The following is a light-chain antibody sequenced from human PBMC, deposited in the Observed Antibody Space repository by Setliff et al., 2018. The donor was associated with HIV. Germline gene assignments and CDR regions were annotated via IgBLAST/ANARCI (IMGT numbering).Light chain of an antibody. CDR1: SSDIGSYNY. CDR3: NTYISSTPNYV. J-gene: IGLJ1*01. V-gene: IGLV2-14*01. CDR2: DVT. Sequence: QSVLTQPASVSGPPGQSIAISCTGTSSDIGSYNYVSWCQHHPGKAPRLIIYDVTNRPSGVSDRFSGSKSGNTASLTISGLQAEDEADYYCNTYISSTPNYVFGTGTKVTVL.